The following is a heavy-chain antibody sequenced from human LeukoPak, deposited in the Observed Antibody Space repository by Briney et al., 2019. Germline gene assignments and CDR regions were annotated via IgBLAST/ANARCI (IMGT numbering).Heavy chain of an antibody. CDR2: IRSKANSYAT. D-gene: IGHD2-2*01. CDR3: ARTRHEGKPSSTSFVWFGDDAFDI. CDR1: GFTFSGSA. Sequence: GGSLRLSCAASGFTFSGSAMHWVRQASGKGLEWVGRIRSKANSYATAYAASVKGRFTISRDDSKNTAYLQMNSLKTEDTAVYYCARTRHEGKPSSTSFVWFGDDAFDIWGQGTMVTVSS. J-gene: IGHJ3*02. V-gene: IGHV3-73*01.